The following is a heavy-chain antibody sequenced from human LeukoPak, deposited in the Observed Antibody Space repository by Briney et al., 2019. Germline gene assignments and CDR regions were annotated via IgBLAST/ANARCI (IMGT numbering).Heavy chain of an antibody. CDR2: ISDSGRNT. CDR3: ARSLEDKYSLDAFDI. D-gene: IGHD2-15*01. V-gene: IGHV3-23*01. J-gene: IGHJ3*02. Sequence: GGSLRLSCAASGFTFSNYAINWVRQAPGKGLEWVSGISDSGRNTFYADSVKGRFTISRDNSKYTLYLQMNSLRADDTAVYYCARSLEDKYSLDAFDIRGQGKIVTVSS. CDR1: GFTFSNYA.